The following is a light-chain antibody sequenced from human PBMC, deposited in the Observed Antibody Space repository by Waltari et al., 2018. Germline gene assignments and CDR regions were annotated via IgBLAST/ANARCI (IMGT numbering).Light chain of an antibody. CDR2: LNSDGSH. V-gene: IGLV4-69*01. J-gene: IGLJ3*02. CDR1: SGHSSYA. CDR3: QTWGTGIPRV. Sequence: QLVLTQSPSASASLGASVKLACTLSSGHSSYAIAWHQQQPEKGPRFLMKLNSDGSHTQGDEIPARFSASSSGAERYLTISSLQSEDEADYYCQTWGTGIPRVFGGGTKVTVL.